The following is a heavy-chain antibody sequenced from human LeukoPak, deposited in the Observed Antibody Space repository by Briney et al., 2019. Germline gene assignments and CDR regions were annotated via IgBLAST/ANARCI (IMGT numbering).Heavy chain of an antibody. D-gene: IGHD3-22*01. CDR1: GYSFTSYW. V-gene: IGHV5-51*01. Sequence: GESLKISCKGSGYSFTSYWIGWVRQMPGKGLEWMGIIYPGDSDTRYSPSFQGQITISADKSISTAYLQWSSLKASDTAMYYCASSSGSHYDAFDIWGQGTMVTVSS. CDR3: ASSSGSHYDAFDI. J-gene: IGHJ3*02. CDR2: IYPGDSDT.